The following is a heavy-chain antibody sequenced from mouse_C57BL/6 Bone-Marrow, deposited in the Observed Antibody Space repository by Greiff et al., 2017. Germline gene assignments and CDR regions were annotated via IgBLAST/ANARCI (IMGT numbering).Heavy chain of an antibody. CDR2: IWWNDDK. D-gene: IGHD2-3*01. V-gene: IGHV8-5*01. Sequence: QVTLKVSGPGILQPSQTLSLTCSFSGFSLSTSDMGMGWIRQPSGKGRVWLAQIWWNDDKYYNPSLKSRLTISKDTSNTQVFLQSTSVDTADTATYYCAQIDGYYVAYWGQGTLVTVSA. J-gene: IGHJ3*01. CDR3: AQIDGYYVAY. CDR1: GFSLSTSDMG.